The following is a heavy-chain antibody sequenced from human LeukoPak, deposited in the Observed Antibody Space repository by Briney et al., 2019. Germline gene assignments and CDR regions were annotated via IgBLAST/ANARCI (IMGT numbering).Heavy chain of an antibody. J-gene: IGHJ6*03. D-gene: IGHD4/OR15-4a*01. CDR1: GFTFSAYR. CDR2: ISSTGGTK. CDR3: ARVRDYYYYYMDV. V-gene: IGHV3-48*01. Sequence: GGSLRLSCAASGFTFSAYRMTWVRQAPRKGLEWISFISSTGGTKYYADSVKGRFTISRDNAENSLYLQMNSLRAEDTAVYFCARVRDYYYYYMDVWGKGTTVTVSS.